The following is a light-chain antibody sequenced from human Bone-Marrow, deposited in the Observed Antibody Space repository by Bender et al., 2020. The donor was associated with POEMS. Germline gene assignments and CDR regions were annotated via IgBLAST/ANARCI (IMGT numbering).Light chain of an antibody. V-gene: IGLV2-14*01. J-gene: IGLJ1*01. CDR2: QVS. Sequence: QSALTQPASVSGSPGQSTTTSSTGTTTDVGGYSLVSWSQHHPGKAPKVLINQVSYRPSGVSDRFSGTKSGNTASLTISGLRADDEADYYCSSFTNTGSYYVFGTGTKVTVL. CDR1: TTDVGGYSL. CDR3: SSFTNTGSYYV.